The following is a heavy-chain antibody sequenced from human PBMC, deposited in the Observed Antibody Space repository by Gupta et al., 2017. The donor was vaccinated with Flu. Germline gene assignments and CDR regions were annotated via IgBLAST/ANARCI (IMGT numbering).Heavy chain of an antibody. D-gene: IGHD6-19*01. CDR3: WGGSGFDQSDY. CDR1: GFTFSSYT. CDR2: IRSTSAYI. J-gene: IGHJ4*02. V-gene: IGHV3-21*01. Sequence: EAHLVEFGGGLVKLGGSLSLSRAASGFTFSSYTINWVRQAPGKGLEWVASIRSTSAYIHNADSVKGRFTISRDNARNSLYLQMDSLRAEDTTVYCCWGGSGFDQSDYWGQGTPVTVSS.